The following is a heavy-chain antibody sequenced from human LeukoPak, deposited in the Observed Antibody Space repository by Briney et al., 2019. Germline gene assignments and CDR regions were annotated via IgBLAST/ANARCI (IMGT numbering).Heavy chain of an antibody. CDR2: IIPIFGSP. CDR3: ARAGYSYDYTNRYMDV. CDR1: GAIFSSNA. V-gene: IGHV1-69*05. Sequence: SVKVSCKASGAIFSSNAFNWVRQAPGQGLEWMGGIIPIFGSPNYAQRFQGRLTTTTDESTSTAYMELNSLRSEDTAVYYCARAGYSYDYTNRYMDVWGEGTTVTVSS. D-gene: IGHD5-18*01. J-gene: IGHJ6*03.